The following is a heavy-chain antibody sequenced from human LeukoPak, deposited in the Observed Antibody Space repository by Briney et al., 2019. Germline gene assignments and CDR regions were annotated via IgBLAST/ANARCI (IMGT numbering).Heavy chain of an antibody. CDR1: GYTFTNNW. D-gene: IGHD3-10*01. J-gene: IGHJ5*02. CDR3: ARDHSVGDIAWWFDP. V-gene: IGHV1-46*01. CDR2: INPTGTST. Sequence: ASVKVSCKTSGYTFTNNWMHWVRQAPGQGLEWVGVINPTGTSTLYAQNFQGRVTLTRDMSTTTDYMELRSLTSEDTAVYYCARDHSVGDIAWWFDPWGQGTLVTVSS.